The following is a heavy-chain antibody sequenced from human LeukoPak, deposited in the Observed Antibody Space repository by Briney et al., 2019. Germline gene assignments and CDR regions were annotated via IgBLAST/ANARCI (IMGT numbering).Heavy chain of an antibody. J-gene: IGHJ4*02. CDR2: IYTSGST. CDR3: ARGEAVAGSVDY. D-gene: IGHD6-19*01. CDR1: GGSISSGSYY. Sequence: SETLSLTCTVSGGSISSGSYYWSWTRQPAGKGLEWIGRIYTSGSTNYNPSLKSRVTISVDTSKNQFSLKLSSVTAADTAVYYCARGEAVAGSVDYWGQGTLVTVSS. V-gene: IGHV4-61*02.